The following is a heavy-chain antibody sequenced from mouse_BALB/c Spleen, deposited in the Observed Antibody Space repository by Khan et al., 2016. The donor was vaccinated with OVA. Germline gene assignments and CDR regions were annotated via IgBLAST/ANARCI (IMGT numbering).Heavy chain of an antibody. J-gene: IGHJ3*01. D-gene: IGHD2-3*01. CDR3: AKSEGYDGWFAY. Sequence: VQLQQPGPELVKPGASVKMSCRASGYTFTAYVMQWVRQKPGQGLEWIGYIYPYNDDTKFTEKFKGKATLTSDKSSSTAYMEFSSLTSDDAAVYFCAKSEGYDGWFAYWGQGTLVTVSA. CDR1: GYTFTAYV. CDR2: IYPYNDDT. V-gene: IGHV1S136*01.